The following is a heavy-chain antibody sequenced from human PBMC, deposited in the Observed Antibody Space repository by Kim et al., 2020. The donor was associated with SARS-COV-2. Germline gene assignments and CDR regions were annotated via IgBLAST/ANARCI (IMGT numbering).Heavy chain of an antibody. D-gene: IGHD3-16*02. Sequence: ASVKVSCKASGYTFTSYAMNWVRQAPGQGLEWMGWINTNTGNPTYAQGFTGRFVFSLDTSVSTAYLQISSLKAEDTAVYYCAREFYDYIWGSYRTFDYWGQGTLVTVSS. CDR2: INTNTGNP. J-gene: IGHJ4*02. CDR3: AREFYDYIWGSYRTFDY. V-gene: IGHV7-4-1*02. CDR1: GYTFTSYA.